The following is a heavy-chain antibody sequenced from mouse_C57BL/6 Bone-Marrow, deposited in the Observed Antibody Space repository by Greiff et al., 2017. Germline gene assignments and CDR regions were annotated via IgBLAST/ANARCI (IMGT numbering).Heavy chain of an antibody. CDR1: GFTFSSYA. J-gene: IGHJ2*01. V-gene: IGHV5-4*03. CDR3: ATVLRTYFDY. Sequence: EVKLQESGGGLVKPGGSLKLSCAASGFTFSSYAMSWVRQTPEKRLEWVATISDGGSYTYYPDNVKGRFTITTDNATNNLYLQMIHLEADDTSMYYWATVLRTYFDYWGQGTTLTVSS. CDR2: ISDGGSYT. D-gene: IGHD1-1*01.